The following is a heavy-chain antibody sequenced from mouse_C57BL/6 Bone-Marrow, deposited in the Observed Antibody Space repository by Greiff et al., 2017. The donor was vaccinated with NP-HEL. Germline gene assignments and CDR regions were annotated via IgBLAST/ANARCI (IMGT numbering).Heavy chain of an antibody. Sequence: VQLQEPGAELVKPGASVKLSCKASGYTFTSYWMHWVKQRPGQGLEWIGMIHPNSGSTNYHEKFKSKATLTVDKSSSTAYMQLSSLTSEDSAVYYCARYGYILDYWGQGTTLTVSS. J-gene: IGHJ2*01. CDR1: GYTFTSYW. CDR2: IHPNSGST. D-gene: IGHD2-2*01. CDR3: ARYGYILDY. V-gene: IGHV1-64*01.